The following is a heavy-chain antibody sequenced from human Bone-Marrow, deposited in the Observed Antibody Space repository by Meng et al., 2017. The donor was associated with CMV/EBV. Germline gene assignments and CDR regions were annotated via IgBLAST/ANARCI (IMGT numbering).Heavy chain of an antibody. V-gene: IGHV1-2*02. CDR3: ARDNNWGPDY. D-gene: IGHD7-27*01. J-gene: IGHJ4*02. Sequence: ASVKVSCKASGGTFSSYAISWVRQAPGQGLEWMGWIHPHRGDTNYAQQFQGRATLTRDTSINTGYMELTRLTSDDTAVYYCARDNNWGPDYWGQGTLVTVSS. CDR1: GGTFSSYA. CDR2: IHPHRGDT.